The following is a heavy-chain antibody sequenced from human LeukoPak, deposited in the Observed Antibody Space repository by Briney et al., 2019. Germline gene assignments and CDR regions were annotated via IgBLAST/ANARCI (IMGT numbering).Heavy chain of an antibody. D-gene: IGHD1-26*01. Sequence: GGSLRLSCAASGFTFSTYWMAWVREAPGKGLEWVANIKGDESAKHQADSVKGRFTISRDNVQNSVYLQMSSLRGEDTAVYYCARDVVGSLDYWGQGTLVTVSS. V-gene: IGHV3-7*01. CDR3: ARDVVGSLDY. CDR1: GFTFSTYW. J-gene: IGHJ4*02. CDR2: IKGDESAK.